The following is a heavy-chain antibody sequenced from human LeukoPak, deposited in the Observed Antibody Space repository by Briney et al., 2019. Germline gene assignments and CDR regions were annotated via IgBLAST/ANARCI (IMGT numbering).Heavy chain of an antibody. CDR1: GYTFTSYG. Sequence: SVKVSCKASGYTFTSYGISWVRQAPGQGLEWMGRIIPILGIANYAQKFQGRVTITADKSTSTAYMELSSLRSEDTAVYYCARDSSTAAADYWGQGTLVTVSS. CDR3: ARDSSTAAADY. V-gene: IGHV1-69*04. D-gene: IGHD6-13*01. CDR2: IIPILGIA. J-gene: IGHJ4*02.